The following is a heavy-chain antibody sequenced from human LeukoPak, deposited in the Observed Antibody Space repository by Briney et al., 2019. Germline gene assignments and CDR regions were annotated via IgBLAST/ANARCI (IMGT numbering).Heavy chain of an antibody. CDR1: GYSFTSYW. V-gene: IGHV5-51*01. CDR2: IYPGDSDT. CDR3: ARGLLDCSGGSCYPGYFDY. D-gene: IGHD2-15*01. Sequence: GESLKISCKGSGYSFTSYWIGWVRQMPGKGLEWMGIIYPGDSDTRYSPSFQGQVTISADKSISTAYQQWSSLKASDTAMYYCARGLLDCSGGSCYPGYFDYWGQGALVTVS. J-gene: IGHJ4*02.